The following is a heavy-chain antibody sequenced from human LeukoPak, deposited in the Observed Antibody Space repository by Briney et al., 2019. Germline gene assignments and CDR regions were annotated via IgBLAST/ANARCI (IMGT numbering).Heavy chain of an antibody. CDR1: GGTFSSYA. D-gene: IGHD3-22*01. Sequence: SVKVSCKASGGTFSSYAISWVRQAPGQGLEWMGGIIPIFGTANYAQKFQGRVTITADESTGTAYMELSSLRSEDTAVYYCARAKVVVITDGFDYWGQGTLVTVSS. CDR3: ARAKVVVITDGFDY. CDR2: IIPIFGTA. J-gene: IGHJ4*02. V-gene: IGHV1-69*13.